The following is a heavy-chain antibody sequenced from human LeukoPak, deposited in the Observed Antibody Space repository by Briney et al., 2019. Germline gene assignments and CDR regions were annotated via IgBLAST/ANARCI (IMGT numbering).Heavy chain of an antibody. CDR1: GFTLSDYY. Sequence: GGSLRLSCAASGFTLSDYYMSWIRQAPGKGLEWVSYISSSGSTIYYADSVKGRFTISRDNAKNSLYLQMNSLRAEDTAVYYCARDRGGYYYDSSGYEEGIWFDPWGQGTLVTVSS. V-gene: IGHV3-11*04. D-gene: IGHD3-22*01. CDR2: ISSSGSTI. J-gene: IGHJ5*02. CDR3: ARDRGGYYYDSSGYEEGIWFDP.